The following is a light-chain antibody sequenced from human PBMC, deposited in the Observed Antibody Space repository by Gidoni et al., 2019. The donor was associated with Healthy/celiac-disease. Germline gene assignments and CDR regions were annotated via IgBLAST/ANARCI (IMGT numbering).Light chain of an antibody. CDR2: GNS. CDR1: SSNIGAGYD. V-gene: IGLV1-40*01. CDR3: QSYDSSLSAFV. Sequence: SALTLPPSLSGAPGQTVTISCTGSSSNIGAGYDVHWYQQHPGTAPNLLIYGNSKRPSGVPDRFSGSKSGTSASLAITGLQAEDEADYYCQSYDSSLSAFVFGTGTKVTVL. J-gene: IGLJ1*01.